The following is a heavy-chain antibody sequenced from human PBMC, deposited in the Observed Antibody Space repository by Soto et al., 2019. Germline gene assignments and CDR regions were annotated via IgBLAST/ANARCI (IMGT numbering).Heavy chain of an antibody. J-gene: IGHJ5*02. CDR3: ASGSSSYDWFDP. D-gene: IGHD6-6*01. CDR1: GFTFSSYG. CDR2: ISYDGSNK. Sequence: GGSLRLSCAASGFTFSSYGMHWVRQAPGKGLEWVAVISYDGSNKYYADSVKGRFTISRDNSKNTLYLQMNSLRAEDTAVYYCASGSSSYDWFDPWGQGTLVTVSS. V-gene: IGHV3-30*03.